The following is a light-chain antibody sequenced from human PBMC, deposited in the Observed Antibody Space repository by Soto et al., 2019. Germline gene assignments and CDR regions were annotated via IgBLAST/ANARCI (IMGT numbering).Light chain of an antibody. J-gene: IGKJ5*01. CDR3: QQYLDTPIT. V-gene: IGKV4-1*01. CDR2: WAS. CDR1: QSLXYNSYRKNY. Sequence: DILMTQSPDPLACFXGXSSXIXXXSNQSLXYNSYRKNYLVWYRQKPGQPPQLLIYWASARESGVPERFSGSGSGTDFTLTIDNLQAEDVAVYYCQQYLDTPITFGQGTRLEIK.